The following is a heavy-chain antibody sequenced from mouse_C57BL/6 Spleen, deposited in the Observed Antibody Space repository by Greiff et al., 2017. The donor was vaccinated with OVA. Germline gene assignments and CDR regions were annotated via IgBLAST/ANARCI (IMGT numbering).Heavy chain of an antibody. V-gene: IGHV8-12*01. CDR1: GFSLSTSGMG. CDR2: TYWGDDK. Sequence: QVTLQERGPGLLQSSQTLSLTCSSSGFSLSTSGMGVSWIRHPSGKGLEWLAHTYWGDDKSYNPSLKSRLTIYKDTSSNQVFPKITSVDTADTATYCCALFYDGYYGYWGKGTTLTVSS. CDR3: ALFYDGYYGY. J-gene: IGHJ2*01. D-gene: IGHD2-3*01.